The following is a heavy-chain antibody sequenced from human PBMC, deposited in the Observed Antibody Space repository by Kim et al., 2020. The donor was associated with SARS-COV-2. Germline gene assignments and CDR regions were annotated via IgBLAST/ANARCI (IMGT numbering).Heavy chain of an antibody. CDR3: ARDLRALIAAAETYDSYYGMDV. V-gene: IGHV1-18*04. CDR2: ISDFSGNT. J-gene: IGHJ6*02. CDR1: GYTFANYG. Sequence: ASVKVSCKTSGYTFANYGITWVRQAPGQGLEWMGWISDFSGNTNYARKVQGRTTMSTDTSTSTAYMELRSLTSDDTAVYYCARDLRALIAAAETYDSYYGMDVWGQGTTVTVSS. D-gene: IGHD6-13*01.